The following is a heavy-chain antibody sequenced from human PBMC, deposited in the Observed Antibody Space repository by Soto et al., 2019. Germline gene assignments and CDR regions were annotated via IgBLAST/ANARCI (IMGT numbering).Heavy chain of an antibody. J-gene: IGHJ4*02. CDR2: ISYDGSNK. CDR1: GFTFSSYA. D-gene: IGHD3-16*01. V-gene: IGHV3-30-3*01. CDR3: ARDRLGYFDY. Sequence: GGSLRLSCAASGFTFSSYAMHWVRQAPGKGLEWVAVISYDGSNKYYADSVKGRFTISRDNSKNTLYLQMNSLRAEDTAVYYCARDRLGYFDYWGQGTLVTVSS.